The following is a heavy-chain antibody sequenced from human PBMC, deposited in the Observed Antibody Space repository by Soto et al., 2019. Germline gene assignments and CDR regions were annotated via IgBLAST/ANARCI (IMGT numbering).Heavy chain of an antibody. J-gene: IGHJ6*03. CDR1: SGSISSSNW. Sequence: PSETLSLTCAVSSGSISSSNWWSWVRQPPGKGLEWIGEIYHSGSTNYNPSLKSRVTISVDKSKNQFSLKLSSVTAADTAVYYCARSAGSSEYDYYYYYMDVWGKGTMVTVSS. CDR2: IYHSGST. D-gene: IGHD6-13*01. CDR3: ARSAGSSEYDYYYYYMDV. V-gene: IGHV4-4*02.